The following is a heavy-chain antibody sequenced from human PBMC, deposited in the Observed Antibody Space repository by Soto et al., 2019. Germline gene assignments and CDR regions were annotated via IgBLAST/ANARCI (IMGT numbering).Heavy chain of an antibody. CDR2: IYYSGST. V-gene: IGHV4-59*01. D-gene: IGHD2-15*01. CDR1: GGSISSNY. J-gene: IGHJ5*02. CDR3: ARSLGYFSGGSCYQWWFHP. Sequence: PSETLSLTCTVSGGSISSNYWSWIRQPPGKGLEWIGYIYYSGSTNYNPSLKSRVSISVDTSKNQFSLKIRSVTAADTAVYYCARSLGYFSGGSCYQWWFHPSGQGSLVTGSS.